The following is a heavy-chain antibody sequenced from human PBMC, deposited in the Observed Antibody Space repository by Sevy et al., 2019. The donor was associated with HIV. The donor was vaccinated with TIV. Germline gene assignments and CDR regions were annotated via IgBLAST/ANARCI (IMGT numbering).Heavy chain of an antibody. CDR3: ARDDIVARDYFDF. CDR1: GFTFSIYR. J-gene: IGHJ4*02. Sequence: GGSLRLSCAASGFTFSIYRMHWVRQAPGKGLEWVACIRYDGSTKYYADSVRGRFTISRDNAKNSLYLHMDSLRDEDTALYYCARDDIVARDYFDFWGQGTLVTVSS. V-gene: IGHV3-30*02. CDR2: IRYDGSTK. D-gene: IGHD2-15*01.